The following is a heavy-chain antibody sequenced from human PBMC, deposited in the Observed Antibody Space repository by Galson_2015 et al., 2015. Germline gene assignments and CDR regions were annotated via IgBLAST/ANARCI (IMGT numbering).Heavy chain of an antibody. CDR1: GYSFTSYW. D-gene: IGHD3-3*01. V-gene: IGHV5-51*01. J-gene: IGHJ3*02. CDR2: IYPGDSDT. CDR3: AICSLWSGYYGGALDAFDI. Sequence: QSGAEVKKPGESLKISCKGSGYSFTSYWIGWVRQMPGKGLEWMGIIYPGDSDTRYSPSFQGQVTISADKSISTAYLQWSSLKASDTAMYYCAICSLWSGYYGGALDAFDIWGQGTTVTVSS.